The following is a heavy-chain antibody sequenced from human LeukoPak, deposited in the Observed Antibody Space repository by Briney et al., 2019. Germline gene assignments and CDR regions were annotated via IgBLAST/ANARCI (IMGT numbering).Heavy chain of an antibody. D-gene: IGHD6-13*01. CDR1: GFTFSSYT. J-gene: IGHJ4*02. Sequence: GGSLRLSCAASGFTFSSYTMNWVRQAPGKGLGWVSSIPDNGAYSHHADSVKGRFTISRDNARNSLYLDMHNLGAEDTAVYSCVRGDSRDYWGQGTPVTVSS. CDR3: VRGDSRDY. CDR2: IPDNGAYS. V-gene: IGHV3-21*01.